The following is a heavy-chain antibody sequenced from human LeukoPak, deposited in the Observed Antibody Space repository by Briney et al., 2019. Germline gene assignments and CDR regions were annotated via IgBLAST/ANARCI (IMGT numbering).Heavy chain of an antibody. J-gene: IGHJ5*02. D-gene: IGHD2-2*01. CDR1: GYSISSGYY. Sequence: TSETLSLTCAVSGYSISSGYYWGWIRQPPGKGLEWIGSIYHSGSTYYNPSLKSRVTISVDTSKNQSSLKLSSVTAADTAVYYCARNWYCSSTSCFRAGWFDPWGQGTLVTVSS. CDR2: IYHSGST. CDR3: ARNWYCSSTSCFRAGWFDP. V-gene: IGHV4-38-2*01.